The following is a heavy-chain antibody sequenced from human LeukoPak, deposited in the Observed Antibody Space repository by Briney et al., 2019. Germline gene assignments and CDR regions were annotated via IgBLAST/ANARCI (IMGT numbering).Heavy chain of an antibody. V-gene: IGHV3-33*01. CDR3: ARGAFAAAGTFDP. CDR2: IWYDGSNK. CDR1: GFTFSSYG. J-gene: IGHJ5*02. Sequence: GGSLRLSCAASGFTFSSYGMPWVRQAPGKGLEWVAIIWYDGSNKYYADSVKGRFTISRDNSKNTVYLQMNSLRAEDTAVYFCARGAFAAAGTFDPWGQGTLVTVSS. D-gene: IGHD6-13*01.